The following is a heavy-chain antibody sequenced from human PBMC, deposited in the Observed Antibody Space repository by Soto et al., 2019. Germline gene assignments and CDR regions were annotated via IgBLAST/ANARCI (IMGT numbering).Heavy chain of an antibody. CDR1: GGSISNNNYY. Sequence: QLQLQESGPGLVKPSETLSLTCTVSGGSISNNNYYWGWVRQPPGKGLEWIGSIYYSKTTYYNPSLKSRVTMSADTSNNQVSLMVTSVTVADTAVYYCARLAAYDFWRGGNWFDPWGQGILGTVSS. V-gene: IGHV4-39*01. CDR3: ARLAAYDFWRGGNWFDP. J-gene: IGHJ5*02. CDR2: IYYSKTT. D-gene: IGHD3-3*01.